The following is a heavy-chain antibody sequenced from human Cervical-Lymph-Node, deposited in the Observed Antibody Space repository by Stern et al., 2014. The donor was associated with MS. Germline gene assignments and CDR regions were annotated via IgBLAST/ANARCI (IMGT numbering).Heavy chain of an antibody. V-gene: IGHV7-4-1*02. CDR1: GYTFSNHA. Sequence: VQLVESGSELKKPGASVKVSCKTSGYTFSNHAMNWVRQAPGQGLEWMGWINTNTGNPTYAQGFTGRFVFSLDTSVSTAYLQISNLKADDTAEYYCARYAPTVITDFDYWGQGTLVIVSS. CDR3: ARYAPTVITDFDY. D-gene: IGHD4-17*01. J-gene: IGHJ4*02. CDR2: INTNTGNP.